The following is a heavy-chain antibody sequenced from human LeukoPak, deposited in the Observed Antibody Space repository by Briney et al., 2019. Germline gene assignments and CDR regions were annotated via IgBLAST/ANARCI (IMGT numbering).Heavy chain of an antibody. V-gene: IGHV3-7*03. D-gene: IGHD3-22*01. CDR3: AKDSAAITMIVVVITERFDY. CDR2: IKQDGSEK. Sequence: GGSLRLSCAASGFTFSSYWMSWVRQAPGKGLEWVANIKQDGSEKYYVDSVKGRFTISRDNSKNTLYLQMNSLRAEDTAVYYCAKDSAAITMIVVVITERFDYWGQGTLVTVSS. J-gene: IGHJ4*02. CDR1: GFTFSSYW.